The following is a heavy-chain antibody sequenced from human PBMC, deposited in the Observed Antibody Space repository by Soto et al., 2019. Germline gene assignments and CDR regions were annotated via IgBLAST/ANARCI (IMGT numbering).Heavy chain of an antibody. CDR2: IIPIFGTA. Sequence: GASVKVSCKASGGTFSSYAISWVRQAPGQGLEWMGGIIPIFGTANYAQKFQGRVTITADESTSTAYMELSSLRSEDTAVYYCARSPAYYYDSSGYSPWGQGTLVTVSS. J-gene: IGHJ5*02. V-gene: IGHV1-69*13. CDR1: GGTFSSYA. CDR3: ARSPAYYYDSSGYSP. D-gene: IGHD3-22*01.